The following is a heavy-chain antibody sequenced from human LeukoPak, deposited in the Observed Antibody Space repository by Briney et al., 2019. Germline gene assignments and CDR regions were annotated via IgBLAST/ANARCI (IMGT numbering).Heavy chain of an antibody. J-gene: IGHJ4*02. Sequence: GASVKVSCKASGYTFTSYYMHWVRQAPGQGLEWMGIINPSGGSTSYAQKFQGRVTMTRDTSTSTVYMELSSLRSEDTAVYYCASEPPIAAAGPAGGYWGQGTLVTVSS. CDR2: INPSGGST. CDR1: GYTFTSYY. D-gene: IGHD6-13*01. CDR3: ASEPPIAAAGPAGGY. V-gene: IGHV1-46*01.